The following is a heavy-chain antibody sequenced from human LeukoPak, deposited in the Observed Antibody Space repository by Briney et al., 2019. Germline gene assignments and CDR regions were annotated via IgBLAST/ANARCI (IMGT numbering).Heavy chain of an antibody. V-gene: IGHV3-9*01. CDR2: ISWNSGSI. D-gene: IGHD2-15*01. CDR3: AKDIGGGSSAWSFDY. Sequence: GGSLRLSCAASGITFDSYWMSWVRQAPGKGLEWVSGISWNSGSIGYADSVKGRFTISRDNAKNSLYLQMNSLRAEDTALYYCAKDIGGGSSAWSFDYWGQGTLVTVSS. CDR1: GITFDSYW. J-gene: IGHJ4*02.